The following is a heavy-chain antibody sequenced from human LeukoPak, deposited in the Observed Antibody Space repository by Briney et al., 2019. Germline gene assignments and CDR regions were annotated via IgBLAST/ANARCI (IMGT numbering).Heavy chain of an antibody. CDR3: ARVGGVVYKSLDY. CDR2: IYYTGST. Sequence: PSETLSLTCTVSNGPMSTYYWTWIRQPPGKGLEWIGYIYYTGSTNYNPSLTSRVTISVDTTKNQFSLNLSSVTAADTAVYYCARVGGVVYKSLDYWGQGTLVTVSS. J-gene: IGHJ4*02. CDR1: NGPMSTYY. D-gene: IGHD2-21*01. V-gene: IGHV4-59*13.